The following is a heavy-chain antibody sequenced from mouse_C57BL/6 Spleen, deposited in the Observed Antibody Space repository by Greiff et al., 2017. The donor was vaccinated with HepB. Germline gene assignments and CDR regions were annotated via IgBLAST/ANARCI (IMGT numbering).Heavy chain of an antibody. D-gene: IGHD1-1*01. V-gene: IGHV5-9-1*02. Sequence: EVMLVESGEGLVKPGGSLKLSCAASGFTFSSYAMSWVRQTPEKRLEWVAYISSGGDYIYYADTVKGRFTISRDNARNTLYLQMSSLKSEDTAMYYCTRGEGLGLLAWFAYWGQGTLVTVSA. J-gene: IGHJ3*01. CDR2: ISSGGDYI. CDR1: GFTFSSYA. CDR3: TRGEGLGLLAWFAY.